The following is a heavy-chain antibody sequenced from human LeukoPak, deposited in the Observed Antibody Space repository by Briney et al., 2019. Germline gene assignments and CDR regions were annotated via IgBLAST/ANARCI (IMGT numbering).Heavy chain of an antibody. CDR1: GYTFTSYA. V-gene: IGHV1-2*02. D-gene: IGHD1-26*01. J-gene: IGHJ4*02. CDR3: ATDPYSGSSRVVY. CDR2: INPNSGGT. Sequence: GASVKVSCKASGYTFTSYAMNWVRQAPGQGLEWMGWINPNSGGTNYAQKFQGRVTMTRDTSISTAYMELSRLRSDDTAVYYCATDPYSGSSRVVYWGQGTLVTVSS.